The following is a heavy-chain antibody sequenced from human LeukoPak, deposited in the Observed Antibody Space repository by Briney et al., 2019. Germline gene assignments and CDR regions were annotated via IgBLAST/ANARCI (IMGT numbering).Heavy chain of an antibody. CDR2: INPNSCGT. CDR1: GHTVTGYY. J-gene: IGHJ4*02. V-gene: IGHV1-2*02. CDR3: VRSYSEDQPRGEMYYFDY. Sequence: ASVKVSCKASGHTVTGYYMHWVRQAPGQGLEWLGWINPNSCGTNYAQKFHGRVTITNDTSISTANMRLSRLRSNDTAVYYCVRSYSEDQPRGEMYYFDYWGQGTLVTVSS. D-gene: IGHD1-26*01.